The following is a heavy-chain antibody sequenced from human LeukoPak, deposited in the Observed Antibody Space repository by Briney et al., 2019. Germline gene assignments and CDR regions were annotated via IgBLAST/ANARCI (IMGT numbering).Heavy chain of an antibody. CDR1: GFTFSSYA. CDR2: TSGDGGAA. Sequence: GGSLRLSCAASGFTFSSYAMSWVRQSTGKGLEWVSSTSGDGGAAYYSNSVKGRFTISRDNSRNTLYLQMNSLRAEDTAVYYCAKDRPNYYGSNGHYYRRDGDYWGQGTLVTVSS. D-gene: IGHD3-22*01. CDR3: AKDRPNYYGSNGHYYRRDGDY. V-gene: IGHV3-23*01. J-gene: IGHJ4*02.